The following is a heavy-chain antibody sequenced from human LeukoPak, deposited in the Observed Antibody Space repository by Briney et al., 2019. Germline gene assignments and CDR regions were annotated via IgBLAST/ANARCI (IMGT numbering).Heavy chain of an antibody. D-gene: IGHD5-12*01. V-gene: IGHV3-33*01. J-gene: IGHJ4*02. CDR3: ARGGDIVATIMGAFDY. CDR1: GFTFSSYG. Sequence: GGSLRLSCAASGFTFSSYGMHWVRQAPGKGLEWVAVIWYDGSNQYYADSVKGRFTISRDNSKNTLYLQMNSLRAEDTAVYYCARGGDIVATIMGAFDYWGQGTLVTVSS. CDR2: IWYDGSNQ.